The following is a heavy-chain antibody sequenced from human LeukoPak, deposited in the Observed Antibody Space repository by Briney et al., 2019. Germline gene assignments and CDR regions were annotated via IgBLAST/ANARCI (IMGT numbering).Heavy chain of an antibody. CDR2: IYSGGSI. D-gene: IGHD6-19*01. J-gene: IGHJ4*02. Sequence: GGSLRLSCAASGFTVSSNYMSWVRQAPGKGLEWVSVIYSGGSIYYADSVKGRFTISRDNSKNTLYLQMNSLRAEDTAVYYCAKSESIAVAGTFDYWGQGTLVTVSS. V-gene: IGHV3-53*01. CDR3: AKSESIAVAGTFDY. CDR1: GFTVSSNY.